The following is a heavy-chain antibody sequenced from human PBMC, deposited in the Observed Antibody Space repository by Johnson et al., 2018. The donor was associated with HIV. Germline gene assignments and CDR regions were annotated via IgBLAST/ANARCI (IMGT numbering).Heavy chain of an antibody. CDR2: IRYDGSNK. CDR1: GFTFSSYG. J-gene: IGHJ3*02. CDR3: AKCIWDSSLIDAFDM. Sequence: VQLVESGGGVVQPGGSLRLSCAASGFTFSSYGMHWVRQAPGKGLEWVAFIRYDGSNKYYADSVKGRFTISRDNSRNTLYMQMNSLRAEDTAVYYCAKCIWDSSLIDAFDMWGQGTRVTVSS. V-gene: IGHV3-30*02. D-gene: IGHD6-13*01.